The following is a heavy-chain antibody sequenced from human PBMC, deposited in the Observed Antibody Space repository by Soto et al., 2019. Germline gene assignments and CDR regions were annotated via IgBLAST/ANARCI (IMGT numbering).Heavy chain of an antibody. J-gene: IGHJ6*02. CDR3: AKVTGYCSSSRCRRDYYYYYGMDV. CDR1: GFTFSSYG. D-gene: IGHD2-2*01. V-gene: IGHV3-30*18. CDR2: ISYDGSDK. Sequence: GGSLRLSCAASGFTFSSYGMHWVRQAPGKGLEWVAVISYDGSDKYYADSVKGRFSISRDNSKNTLYLQMNSLRPEDTAVYYCAKVTGYCSSSRCRRDYYYYYGMDVWGQGTTVTVYS.